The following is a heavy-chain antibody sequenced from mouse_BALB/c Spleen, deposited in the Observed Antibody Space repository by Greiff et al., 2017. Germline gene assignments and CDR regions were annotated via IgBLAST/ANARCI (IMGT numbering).Heavy chain of an antibody. V-gene: IGHV5-17*02. J-gene: IGHJ2*01. CDR2: ISSGSSTI. Sequence: EVKLMESGGGLVQPGGSRKLSCAASGFTFSSFGMHWVRQAPEKGLEWVAYISSGSSTIYYADTVKGRFTISRDNPKNTLFLQMTSLRSEDTAMYYCARGCYDYVYFDYWGQGTTLTVAS. CDR1: GFTFSSFG. CDR3: ARGCYDYVYFDY. D-gene: IGHD2-4*01.